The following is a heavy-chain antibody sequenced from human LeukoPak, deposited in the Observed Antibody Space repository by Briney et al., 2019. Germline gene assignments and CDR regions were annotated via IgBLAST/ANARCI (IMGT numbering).Heavy chain of an antibody. D-gene: IGHD6-13*01. Sequence: GGSLRLSCAASGFTFSNAWMSWVRQAPGKGLEWVSAISGSGGSTYYADSVKGRFTISRDNSKNTLYLQMNSLRAEDTAVYYCAKQQLTTREFDYWGQGTLVTVSS. V-gene: IGHV3-23*01. CDR3: AKQQLTTREFDY. CDR2: ISGSGGST. J-gene: IGHJ4*02. CDR1: GFTFSNAW.